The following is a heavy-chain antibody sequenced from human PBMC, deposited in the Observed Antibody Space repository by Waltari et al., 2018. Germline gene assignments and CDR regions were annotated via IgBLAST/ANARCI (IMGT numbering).Heavy chain of an antibody. D-gene: IGHD3-3*02. J-gene: IGHJ6*03. CDR2: IYYSGST. CDR1: GGSISSHY. CDR3: ARGIDSDYYYMDV. Sequence: QVQLQESGPGLVKPSETLSLTCTVSGGSISSHYWSWIRQPPGKGLEWIGYIYYSGSTNYNPSLKSRVTISVDTSKNQFSLKLSSVTAADTAVYYCARGIDSDYYYMDVWGKGTTVTVSS. V-gene: IGHV4-59*11.